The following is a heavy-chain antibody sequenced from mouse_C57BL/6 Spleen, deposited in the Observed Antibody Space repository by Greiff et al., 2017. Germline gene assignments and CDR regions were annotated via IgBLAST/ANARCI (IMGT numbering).Heavy chain of an antibody. J-gene: IGHJ3*01. V-gene: IGHV1-80*01. CDR2: IYPGDGDT. CDR1: GYAFSSYW. CDR3: AREGNWDSY. Sequence: QVHVKQSGAELVKPGASVKISCKASGYAFSSYWMNWVKQRPGKSLEWIGQIYPGDGDTNYNGKFKGKATLTADKSSSTAYMQLSSLTSEDSAVYFCAREGNWDSYWGQGTLVTVSA. D-gene: IGHD4-1*01.